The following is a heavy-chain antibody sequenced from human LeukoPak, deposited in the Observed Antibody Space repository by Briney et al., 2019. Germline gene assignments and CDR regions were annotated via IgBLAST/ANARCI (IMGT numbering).Heavy chain of an antibody. CDR3: ARHFDNGDYKKTFDI. V-gene: IGHV4-39*01. CDR2: IHYTGRA. J-gene: IGHJ3*02. CDR1: GGSISSTTYY. Sequence: PSETLSLTCSVFGGSISSTTYYWVWIRQPPGKGLECIASIHYTGRAYYNPSLKSRVTISADTSKDHFSLKLSSVTAADTAVYYCARHFDNGDYKKTFDIWGQWTMVTVSS. D-gene: IGHD4-17*01.